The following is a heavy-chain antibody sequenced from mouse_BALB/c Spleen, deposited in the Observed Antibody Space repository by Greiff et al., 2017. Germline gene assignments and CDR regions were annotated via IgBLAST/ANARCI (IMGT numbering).Heavy chain of an antibody. J-gene: IGHJ1*01. CDR3: AFYYGHWYFDV. V-gene: IGHV1S135*01. D-gene: IGHD1-2*01. CDR2: LDPYNGGT. Sequence: VQLKQSGPELVKPGASVKVSCKASGYAFTSYNMYWVKQSHGKSLEWIGYLDPYNGGTSYNQKFKGKATLTVEQSSSTAYMHLNSRTSEDSAVYYWAFYYGHWYFDVWGAGTTVTVSS. CDR1: GYAFTSYN.